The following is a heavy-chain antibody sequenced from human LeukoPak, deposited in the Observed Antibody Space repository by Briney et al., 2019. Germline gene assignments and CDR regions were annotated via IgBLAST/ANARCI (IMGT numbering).Heavy chain of an antibody. Sequence: SETLSLTCTVSGGSISGFFWSGIRQPPGKGLEWIGHIYYSGSTNYNRSLKSRATISVDTSKNQFSLKLTSVTAADTAVYFCARYYCAGVTCSHFDYWGQGTLVTVSS. CDR2: IYYSGST. J-gene: IGHJ4*02. D-gene: IGHD2-15*01. CDR3: ARYYCAGVTCSHFDY. V-gene: IGHV4-59*08. CDR1: GGSISGFF.